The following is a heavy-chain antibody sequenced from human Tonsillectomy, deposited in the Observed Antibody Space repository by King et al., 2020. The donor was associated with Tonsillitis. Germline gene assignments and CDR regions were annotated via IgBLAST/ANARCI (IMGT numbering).Heavy chain of an antibody. D-gene: IGHD3-10*01. CDR2: ISSGGTT. J-gene: IGHJ4*02. V-gene: IGHV3-23*04. Sequence: VQLVESGGGLVQPGGSLRLSCAASGFTFKNYAMTWVRQAPGEGLDWVSHISSGGTTYYADSVKGRFTISRDNSKNTLYLQMNNLRADDTAVYYCAKMADASGGYSIDYWGQGTLVTVYS. CDR1: GFTFKNYA. CDR3: AKMADASGGYSIDY.